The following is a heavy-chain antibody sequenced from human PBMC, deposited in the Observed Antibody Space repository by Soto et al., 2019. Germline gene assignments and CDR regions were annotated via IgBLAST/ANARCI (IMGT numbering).Heavy chain of an antibody. J-gene: IGHJ4*02. CDR2: IRSQGDGGTA. CDR3: ITAPLR. Sequence: QLVESGGGFVKPGMSLRLTCAASGFTFSNAWMTWVRQAPGKGLERVGLIRSQGDGGTADYAAPVRGXXXXXXXDSQNMVFLHMDSLQPEDTAVYYCITAPLRWGQGTLVTVSS. CDR1: GFTFSNAW. V-gene: IGHV3-15*01.